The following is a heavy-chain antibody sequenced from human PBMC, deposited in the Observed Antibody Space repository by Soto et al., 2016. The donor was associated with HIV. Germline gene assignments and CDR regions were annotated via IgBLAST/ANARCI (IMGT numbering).Heavy chain of an antibody. CDR1: GYSFTKYG. V-gene: IGHV1-18*01. CDR2: INTNNGFT. Sequence: QVQLVQSEAEVKKPGASVRVSCKTSGYSFTKYGIAWVRQAPGQGLEWMGWINTNNGFTTYTQTFQDRVTLSTDTSATTGYMELRSLTPGDTAIYFCGRAPKGGIDFWGQGTLVTVSS. D-gene: IGHD1-26*01. CDR3: GRAPKGGIDF. J-gene: IGHJ4*02.